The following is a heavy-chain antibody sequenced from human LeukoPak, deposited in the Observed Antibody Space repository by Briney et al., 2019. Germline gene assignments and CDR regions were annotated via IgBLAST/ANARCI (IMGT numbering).Heavy chain of an antibody. J-gene: IGHJ4*02. CDR3: AKNRDSSDYPRDFDF. Sequence: GGSLRLSCAAFGFTFSSYGMHWVRQTPGKGLEWVAFIRHDGSYQQYADSVKGRFTVSRDNSKDMVYLQMNSLRTEDTAVYYRAKNRDSSDYPRDFDFWGQGTLVTVSS. CDR1: GFTFSSYG. CDR2: IRHDGSYQ. V-gene: IGHV3-30*02. D-gene: IGHD3-22*01.